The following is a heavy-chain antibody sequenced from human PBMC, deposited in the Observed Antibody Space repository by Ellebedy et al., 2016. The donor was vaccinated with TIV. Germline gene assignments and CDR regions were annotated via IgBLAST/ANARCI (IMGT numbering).Heavy chain of an antibody. Sequence: GGSLRLSCAASGVTLRNYWLSWVRQAPGKGPEWVSAVVGSGERTFYADSVKGRFTISRDNSKNRLYLQMSSLKVEDTATYYCANVGGSGSYYNGYWGQGTLVTVSS. V-gene: IGHV3-23*01. CDR1: GVTLRNYW. CDR2: VVGSGERT. D-gene: IGHD3-10*01. CDR3: ANVGGSGSYYNGY. J-gene: IGHJ4*02.